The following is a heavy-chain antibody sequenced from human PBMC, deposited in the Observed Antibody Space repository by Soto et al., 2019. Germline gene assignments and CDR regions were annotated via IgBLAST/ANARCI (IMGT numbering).Heavy chain of an antibody. CDR3: ARRAGIVVVVAANDAFDI. V-gene: IGHV4-39*01. CDR1: GGSISSSSYY. Sequence: ASETLSLTCTASGGSISSSSYYWGWIRQPPGKGLEWIGSIYYSGSTYYNPSLKSRVTISVDTSKNQFSLKLSSVTAADTAVYYCARRAGIVVVVAANDAFDIWGQGTMVTVSS. J-gene: IGHJ3*02. CDR2: IYYSGST. D-gene: IGHD2-15*01.